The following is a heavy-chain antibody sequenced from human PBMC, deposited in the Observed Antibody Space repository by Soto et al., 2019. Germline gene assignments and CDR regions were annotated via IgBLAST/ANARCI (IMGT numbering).Heavy chain of an antibody. Sequence: GGSLRLSCAASGFSFSRYAMNWVRQSPGKGLEWVSYISMSGTTMFYAESVKGRFTISRDNAEKSLYLQMNSLRDEDTAMYYCARDEIGDAATWFDPWGQGTLVTVSS. D-gene: IGHD6-25*01. CDR3: ARDEIGDAATWFDP. CDR2: ISMSGTTM. V-gene: IGHV3-48*02. CDR1: GFSFSRYA. J-gene: IGHJ5*02.